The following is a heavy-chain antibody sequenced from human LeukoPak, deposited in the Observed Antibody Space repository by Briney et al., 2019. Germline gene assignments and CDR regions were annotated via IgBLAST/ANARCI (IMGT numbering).Heavy chain of an antibody. Sequence: SETLSLTCTVSGGSISSYYWSWTRQPPGKGLEWIGYIYYSGSTNYNPSLKSRVTISVDTSKNQFSLKLSSVTAADTAVYYCARRANRFDYWGQGTLVTVSS. CDR2: IYYSGST. CDR3: ARRANRFDY. V-gene: IGHV4-59*01. D-gene: IGHD1-14*01. CDR1: GGSISSYY. J-gene: IGHJ4*02.